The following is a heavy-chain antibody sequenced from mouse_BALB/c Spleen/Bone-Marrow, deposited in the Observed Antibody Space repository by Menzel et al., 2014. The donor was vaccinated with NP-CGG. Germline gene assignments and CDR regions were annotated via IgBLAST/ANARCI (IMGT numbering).Heavy chain of an antibody. D-gene: IGHD1-1*01. J-gene: IGHJ2*02. V-gene: IGHV4-1*02. Sequence: EVKLLESGRGLVQPGRSLQLSCAASGFDFSRYWMSRVRPATGKGLEWIGVINPDSSTINYTPSLKDKFIISRDNAKNPLCLQTSKVGSEDPARYYCARQGWYGNSDYWGPGTSLTVSS. CDR1: GFDFSRYW. CDR2: INPDSSTI. CDR3: ARQGWYGNSDY.